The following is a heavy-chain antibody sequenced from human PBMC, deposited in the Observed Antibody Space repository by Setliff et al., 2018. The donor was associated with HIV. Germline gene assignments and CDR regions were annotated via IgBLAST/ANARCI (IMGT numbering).Heavy chain of an antibody. J-gene: IGHJ5*02. CDR3: ARDYNYASGTYNWFDP. CDR1: GYVFTTYV. CDR2: INANTGNP. Sequence: ASVKVSCKASGYVFTTYVINWVRQAPGRGLELMGWINANTGNPRYAPGFTGRFVFSLDTSAATAHLQINGLKTDDTAVYYCARDYNYASGTYNWFDPWGQGTLVTVSS. V-gene: IGHV7-4-1*02. D-gene: IGHD3-10*01.